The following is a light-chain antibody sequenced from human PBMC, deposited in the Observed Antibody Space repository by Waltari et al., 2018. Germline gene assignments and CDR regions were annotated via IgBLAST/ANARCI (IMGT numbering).Light chain of an antibody. V-gene: IGLV3-1*01. J-gene: IGLJ2*01. CDR2: QDN. CDR1: NLGENN. CDR3: QAWVSKTAVV. Sequence: SYEVTQPPSVSVSPGQTASITCSGDNLGENNPSWYKQRPGQSPLLGIYQDNKRPSGIAQRFSGSNSGNRVTLTISGAQAVDEADYYCQAWVSKTAVVFGGGTQLTVL.